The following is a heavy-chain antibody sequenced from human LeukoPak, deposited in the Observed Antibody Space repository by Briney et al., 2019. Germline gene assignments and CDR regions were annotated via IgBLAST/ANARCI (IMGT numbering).Heavy chain of an antibody. CDR2: ISGSDRSA. Sequence: PGASLRLSCAASGFTFTRYAMSWVRQAPGKGLEWVSTISGSDRSAYSAHSVKGRFIISRDNSKNTLYLQMNSLRAEDTAVYYCAKDSKAFYDSSGSCDYGGQGTLVTVSS. CDR1: GFTFTRYA. CDR3: AKDSKAFYDSSGSCDY. D-gene: IGHD3-22*01. V-gene: IGHV3-23*01. J-gene: IGHJ4*02.